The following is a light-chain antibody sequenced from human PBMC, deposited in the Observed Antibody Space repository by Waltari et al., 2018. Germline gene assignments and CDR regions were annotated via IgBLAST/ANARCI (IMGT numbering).Light chain of an antibody. V-gene: IGLV3-25*03. J-gene: IGLJ2*01. CDR2: KDT. CDR1: LLPPPS. Sequence: SSELTQPPSVSVSPGQTARIPCSGDLLPPPSTYWYQQKPGQAPLLLIYKDTERPSGIPERFSGSSSGTIATLTISGVQAEDEADYYCQSQDHTAGYSVLFGGGTKLTVL. CDR3: QSQDHTAGYSVL.